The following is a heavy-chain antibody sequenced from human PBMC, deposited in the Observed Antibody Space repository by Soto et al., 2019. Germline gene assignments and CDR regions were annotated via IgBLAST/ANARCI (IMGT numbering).Heavy chain of an antibody. CDR3: ARDVIAADYTRWLAP. J-gene: IGHJ5*02. CDR1: GFNFINYN. Sequence: QVQLVQSGTEVKKPGASVKVSCKASGFNFINYNIIWVRQAPGQGLEWMGWVSGYNGDTRYEQKFQGRVTMTTDTSTTTAYMELRSLRSDDTAVYYCARDVIAADYTRWLAPWGQGTLVIVSS. D-gene: IGHD6-13*01. CDR2: VSGYNGDT. V-gene: IGHV1-18*01.